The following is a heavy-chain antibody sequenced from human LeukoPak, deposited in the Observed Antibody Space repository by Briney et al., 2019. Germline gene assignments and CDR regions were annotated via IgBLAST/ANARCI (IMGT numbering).Heavy chain of an antibody. D-gene: IGHD3-3*01. Sequence: GGSLRLSWAASGFTVSSNYMSWVRQAPGKGLEWVSVIYSGGSTYYADSVRDRFTISRDNAKNTLYLQMNSLRAEDTAVYYCARTRVVIGVTDYLDYWGQGTLVTVSS. CDR2: IYSGGST. V-gene: IGHV3-66*01. CDR1: GFTVSSNY. J-gene: IGHJ4*02. CDR3: ARTRVVIGVTDYLDY.